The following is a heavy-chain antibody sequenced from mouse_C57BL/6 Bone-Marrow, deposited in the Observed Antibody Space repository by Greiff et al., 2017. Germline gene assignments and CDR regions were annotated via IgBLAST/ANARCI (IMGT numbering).Heavy chain of an antibody. Sequence: VQLQQPGAELVKPGASVKMSCKASGYTFTSYRITWVKQRPGQGLEWIGDIYPGSRSTNYNEKFKSKATLTVDKSSSTAYMQLSSLTSEDSAVYYCARGLPFAYWGQGTLVTVSA. D-gene: IGHD2-2*01. CDR2: IYPGSRST. CDR3: ARGLPFAY. CDR1: GYTFTSYR. V-gene: IGHV1-55*01. J-gene: IGHJ3*01.